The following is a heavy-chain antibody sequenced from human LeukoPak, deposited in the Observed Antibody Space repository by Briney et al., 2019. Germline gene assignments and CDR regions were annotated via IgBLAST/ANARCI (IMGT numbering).Heavy chain of an antibody. CDR2: ISSSSSTI. J-gene: IGHJ4*02. D-gene: IGHD2-2*01. CDR1: GFTFSSYS. CDR3: ARDSSVTAAPIDY. Sequence: GGSPRLSCAASGFTFSSYSMNWVRQAPGKGLEWVSYISSSSSTIHYADSLKGRFTISRDDAENSLYLQMNSLRAEDTAVYYCARDSSVTAAPIDYWGQGTLVTVSS. V-gene: IGHV3-48*01.